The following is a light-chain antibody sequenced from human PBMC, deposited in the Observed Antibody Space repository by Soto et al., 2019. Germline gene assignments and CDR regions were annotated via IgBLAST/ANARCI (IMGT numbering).Light chain of an antibody. Sequence: DIEMTQSPSSLSASVGDRVTITCRASRNIGSWLAWYQQKAGKAPNLLIYKASTLETGVPSRFSGSGFGTEFTLTISSLQPDDSATYYCQQYKTYSLTFGGGTKVDIK. CDR1: RNIGSW. CDR3: QQYKTYSLT. V-gene: IGKV1-5*03. J-gene: IGKJ4*01. CDR2: KAS.